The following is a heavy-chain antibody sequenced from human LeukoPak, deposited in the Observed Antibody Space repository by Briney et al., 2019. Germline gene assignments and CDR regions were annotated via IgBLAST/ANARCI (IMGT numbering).Heavy chain of an antibody. V-gene: IGHV3-9*01. CDR1: GFTFDDYA. J-gene: IGHJ4*02. CDR3: ARGTISTVTTIGSWDY. CDR2: ISWNSGSI. Sequence: PGGSLRLSCAASGFTFDDYAMHWVRQAPGKGLEWVSGISWNSGSIGYADSVKGRFTISRDNAKNSLYLQMNSLRAEDTAVYYCARGTISTVTTIGSWDYWGQGALVTVSS. D-gene: IGHD4-17*01.